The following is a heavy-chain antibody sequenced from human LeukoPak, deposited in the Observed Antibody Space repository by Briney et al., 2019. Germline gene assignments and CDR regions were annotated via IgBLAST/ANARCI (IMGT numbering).Heavy chain of an antibody. CDR2: INPNSGGT. V-gene: IGHV1-2*02. D-gene: IGHD3-22*01. CDR1: GYTFTGYY. J-gene: IGHJ4*02. CDR3: ARPGDLYDSSGLFDY. Sequence: ASVKVSCKASGYTFTGYYMHWVRQAPGQGLEWMGWINPNSGGTNYAQKFQGRVTMTRDTSISTAYMELSRLRSDDTAVYYCARPGDLYDSSGLFDYWGQGTLVTVSS.